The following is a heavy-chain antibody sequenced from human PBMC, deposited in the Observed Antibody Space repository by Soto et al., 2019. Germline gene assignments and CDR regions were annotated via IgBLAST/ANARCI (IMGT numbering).Heavy chain of an antibody. CDR3: AKTVHDSSGYYRFNYYYYYGMDV. Sequence: GGSLRLSCAASGFTFSSYAMSWVRQAPGKGLEWVSAISGSGGSTYYADSVKGRFTISRDNSKNTLYLQMNSLRAEDTAVYYCAKTVHDSSGYYRFNYYYYYGMDVWGQGTTVTVSS. CDR1: GFTFSSYA. J-gene: IGHJ6*02. V-gene: IGHV3-23*01. CDR2: ISGSGGST. D-gene: IGHD3-22*01.